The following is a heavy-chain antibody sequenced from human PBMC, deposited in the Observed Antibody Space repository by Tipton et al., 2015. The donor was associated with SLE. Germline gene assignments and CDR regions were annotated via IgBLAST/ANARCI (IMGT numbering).Heavy chain of an antibody. CDR1: GGSISSGGYY. J-gene: IGHJ2*01. Sequence: TLSLTCTVSGGSISSGGYYLSWIRQPAGKGLEWIGRIFTSGTTNYKPYLKSRLTISVDTSQNQFSLKLTSVTDADTAVYYCARETDWYFDLWGRGTLVTVSS. CDR2: IFTSGTT. V-gene: IGHV4-61*02. CDR3: ARETDWYFDL.